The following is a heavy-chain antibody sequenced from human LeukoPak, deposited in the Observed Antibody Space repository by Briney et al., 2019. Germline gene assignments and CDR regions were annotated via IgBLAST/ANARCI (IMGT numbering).Heavy chain of an antibody. J-gene: IGHJ6*02. D-gene: IGHD6-13*01. CDR1: GFSLRTSGRG. V-gene: IGHV2-70*11. CDR3: ARSIAAKWVGRWYYYGMDV. CDR2: IDWGDDK. Sequence: SGPTLLHPTPTLTLTCTFSGFSLRTSGRGVSWIRQPPGKALEWLARIDWGDDKYYSTPLKTRLTISTDPSKNQVVLTMTNMDPVDTATYYCARSIAAKWVGRWYYYGMDVWGQGTTVTVSS.